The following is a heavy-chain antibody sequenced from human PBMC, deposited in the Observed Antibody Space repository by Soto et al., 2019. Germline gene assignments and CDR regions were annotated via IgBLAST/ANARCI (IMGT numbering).Heavy chain of an antibody. V-gene: IGHV3-33*01. CDR1: GFTFNNYG. D-gene: IGHD6-13*01. CDR2: IWNDVSNN. CDR3: ARRQIPPPTRGAANARGGMDV. J-gene: IGHJ6*02. Sequence: QVQLVESGGGVVQPGRSLRLSCAASGFTFNNYGMHWVRQAPGKGLEWLAVIWNDVSNNYYANSVKGRFTISRDNSKNTLYLQMSSLRAEDTAVYYCARRQIPPPTRGAANARGGMDVWGQGTTVTVSS.